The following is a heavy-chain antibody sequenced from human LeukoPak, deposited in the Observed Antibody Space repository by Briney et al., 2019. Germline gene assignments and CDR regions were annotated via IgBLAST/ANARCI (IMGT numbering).Heavy chain of an antibody. D-gene: IGHD7-27*01. V-gene: IGHV3-21*01. J-gene: IGHJ4*02. Sequence: PGGSLRLSCAASGFTFSSYSMNWVRQAPGKGLEWVSSISSSSSYIYYADSVKGRFTISRDNAKNSLYLQMNSLRAEDTAVYYCARLNWGSNYFDYWGQGTLVTVSS. CDR3: ARLNWGSNYFDY. CDR1: GFTFSSYS. CDR2: ISSSSSYI.